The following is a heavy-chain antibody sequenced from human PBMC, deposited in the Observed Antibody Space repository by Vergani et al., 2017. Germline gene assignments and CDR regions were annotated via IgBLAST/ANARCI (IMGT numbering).Heavy chain of an antibody. D-gene: IGHD4-23*01. CDR1: GFTFSSYG. CDR3: AKWDYGGRYHFDS. Sequence: EVQLLESGGGLIQPGGSLRLSCAASGFTFSSYGMSWVRQAPGKGLEWVSSISGSSDKTVNADSLKGRFTISRDNSKHTLYLQMNSLRAGDTALYYCAKWDYGGRYHFDSWGQGTLVTVSS. V-gene: IGHV3-23*01. CDR2: ISGSSDKT. J-gene: IGHJ4*02.